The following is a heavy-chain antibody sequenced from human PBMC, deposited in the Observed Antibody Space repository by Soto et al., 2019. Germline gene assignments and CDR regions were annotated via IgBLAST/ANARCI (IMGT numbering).Heavy chain of an antibody. CDR1: GGSFSGYY. CDR3: SGGGDYEGAAFDI. CDR2: INHSGRT. V-gene: IGHV4-34*01. J-gene: IGHJ3*02. Sequence: LSLTCAVYGGSFSGYYWSWIRQPPGKGLEWIGEINHSGRTNYHPSLKSRVTISVDTSKNHFSLKLSSVTAADTAVYYCSGGGDYEGAAFDIWGQGKMVTVSS. D-gene: IGHD4-17*01.